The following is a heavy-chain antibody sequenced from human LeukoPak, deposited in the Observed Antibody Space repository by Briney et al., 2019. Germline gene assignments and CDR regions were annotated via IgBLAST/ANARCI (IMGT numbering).Heavy chain of an antibody. CDR2: INHSGST. CDR3: ARSMVRGVEDY. D-gene: IGHD3-10*01. Sequence: NPGGSLRLSCAASGFTFSSYWMSWIRQPPGKGLEWIGEINHSGSTNYNPSLKSRVTISVDTSKNQFSLKLSSVTAADTAVYYCARSMVRGVEDYWGQGTLVTVSS. V-gene: IGHV4-34*01. CDR1: GFTFSSYW. J-gene: IGHJ4*02.